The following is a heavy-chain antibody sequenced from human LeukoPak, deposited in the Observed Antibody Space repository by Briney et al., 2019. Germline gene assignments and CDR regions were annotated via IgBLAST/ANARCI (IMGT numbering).Heavy chain of an antibody. Sequence: PSETLSLTCTVSSGSVSSVSYYWNWIRQPPGKGLEWIGYVYDSGSTNYNPSLKSRVTISVDTSQNQFSLKLTSVTAADTAMYYCARVIGYCSSTSCSPADYGMDVWGQGTTVTVSS. V-gene: IGHV4-61*01. CDR2: VYDSGST. CDR3: ARVIGYCSSTSCSPADYGMDV. J-gene: IGHJ6*02. D-gene: IGHD2-2*01. CDR1: SGSVSSVSYY.